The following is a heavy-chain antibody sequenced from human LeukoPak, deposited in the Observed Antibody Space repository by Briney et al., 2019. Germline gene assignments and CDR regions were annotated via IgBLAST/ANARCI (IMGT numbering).Heavy chain of an antibody. CDR2: IFVGGSST. CDR1: GFTFSSYS. Sequence: GGSLRLSCAASGFTFSSYSFNWVRQAPEKGLEWVSYIFVGGSSTYYVDSVKGRFTISRDDAKNSVYLQMNGLRDEDTAVYYCTREGFSGSYSDYWGQGTPVTVSS. D-gene: IGHD3-10*01. V-gene: IGHV3-48*02. J-gene: IGHJ4*01. CDR3: TREGFSGSYSDY.